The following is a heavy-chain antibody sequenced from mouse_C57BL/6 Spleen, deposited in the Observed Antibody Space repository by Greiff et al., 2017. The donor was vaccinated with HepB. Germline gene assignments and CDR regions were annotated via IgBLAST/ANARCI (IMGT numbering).Heavy chain of an antibody. V-gene: IGHV1-4*01. D-gene: IGHD1-1*01. J-gene: IGHJ2*01. Sequence: QVQLKESGAELARPGASVKMSCKASGYTFTSYTMHWVKQRPGQGLEWIGYINPSSGYTKYNQKFKDKATLTADKSSSTAYMQLSSLTSEDSAVYYCARDYYYGSSGYYFDYWGQGTTLTVSS. CDR2: INPSSGYT. CDR1: GYTFTSYT. CDR3: ARDYYYGSSGYYFDY.